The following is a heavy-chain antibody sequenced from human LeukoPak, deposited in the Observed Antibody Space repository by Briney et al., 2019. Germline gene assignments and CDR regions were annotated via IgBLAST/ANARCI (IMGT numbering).Heavy chain of an antibody. CDR2: INPSGGST. Sequence: ASVKVSCKASGYTFTSYYMHWVRQAPGQGLEWMGVINPSGGSTSYHQKFQGRVTMTRDTSTSTVYMELSRLRSEDTAVYYCARDGDSSGYYYYNWFDPWGQGTLVTVSS. V-gene: IGHV1-46*01. CDR3: ARDGDSSGYYYYNWFDP. D-gene: IGHD3-22*01. CDR1: GYTFTSYY. J-gene: IGHJ5*02.